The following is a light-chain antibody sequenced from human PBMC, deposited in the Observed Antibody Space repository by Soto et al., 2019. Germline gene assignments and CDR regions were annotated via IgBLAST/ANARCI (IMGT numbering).Light chain of an antibody. CDR1: QGISNN. CDR2: AAS. CDR3: QKYNSAPYT. V-gene: IGKV1-27*01. Sequence: DIQMTQSPSSLSASVGDRVTITCRASQGISNNVAWYQQKPGKVPKLLIYAASTLPSGVPSRFSGSGSGTDITLTISSQQPEDVASYYCQKYNSAPYTFGQGTKLEIK. J-gene: IGKJ2*01.